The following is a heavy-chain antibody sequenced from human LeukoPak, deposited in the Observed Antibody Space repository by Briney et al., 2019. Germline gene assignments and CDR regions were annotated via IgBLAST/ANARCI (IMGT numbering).Heavy chain of an antibody. CDR2: FDPEDGET. V-gene: IGHV1-24*01. CDR1: GYTLTELS. D-gene: IGHD5-12*01. Sequence: ASVKVSCKVSGYTLTELSMHWVRQAPGKGLEWMGGFDPEDGETIYAQKFQGRVTMTEDTSTDTAYMKLSSLRSEDTAVYYCATVKRNSLPQVVARDAFDIWGQGTMVTVSS. CDR3: ATVKRNSLPQVVARDAFDI. J-gene: IGHJ3*02.